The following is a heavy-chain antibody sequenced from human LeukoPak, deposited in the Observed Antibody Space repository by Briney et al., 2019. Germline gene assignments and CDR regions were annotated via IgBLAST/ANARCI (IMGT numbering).Heavy chain of an antibody. CDR2: IYYGGST. Sequence: SETLSLTCTVSGGSIRNYYWSWIRQPPGKGLEWIGYIYYGGSTNYNPSLKSRVTISVDTSKNQFSLKLSSVTAADTAVYYCARDPYRLLDAFDIWGQGTMVTVSS. D-gene: IGHD2-21*01. CDR3: ARDPYRLLDAFDI. J-gene: IGHJ3*02. V-gene: IGHV4-4*08. CDR1: GGSIRNYY.